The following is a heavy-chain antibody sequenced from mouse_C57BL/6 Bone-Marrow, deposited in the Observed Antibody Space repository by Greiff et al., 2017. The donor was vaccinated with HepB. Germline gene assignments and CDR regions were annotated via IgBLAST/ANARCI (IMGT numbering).Heavy chain of an antibody. D-gene: IGHD4-1*01. CDR1: GYTFTSYW. CDR3: AREGLTGTDAMDY. J-gene: IGHJ4*01. V-gene: IGHV1-64*01. CDR2: IHPNSGST. Sequence: VKLQQPGAELVKPGASVKLSCKASGYTFTSYWMHWVKQRPGQGLEWIGMIHPNSGSTNYNEKFKSKATLTVDKSSSTAYMQLSSLTSEDSAVYYCAREGLTGTDAMDYWGQGTSVTVSS.